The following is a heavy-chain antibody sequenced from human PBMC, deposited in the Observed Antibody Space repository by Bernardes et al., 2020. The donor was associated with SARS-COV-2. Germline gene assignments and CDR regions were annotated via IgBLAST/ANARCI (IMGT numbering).Heavy chain of an antibody. CDR1: GYTLTALS. CDR3: ATGAAAGIMDWFDP. J-gene: IGHJ5*02. Sequence: ASLKVSCKVSGYTLTALSMHWVRQAPGKGLEWMGGFDPEDGETIYAQKFQGRVTMTEDTSTDTAYMELSSLRSEDTAVYYCATGAAAGIMDWFDPWGQGTLVDVSS. V-gene: IGHV1-24*01. CDR2: FDPEDGET. D-gene: IGHD6-13*01.